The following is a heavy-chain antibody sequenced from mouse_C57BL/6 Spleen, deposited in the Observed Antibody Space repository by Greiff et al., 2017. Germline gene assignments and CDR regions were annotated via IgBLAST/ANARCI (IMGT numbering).Heavy chain of an antibody. Sequence: VMLVESGPGLVQPSQSLSITCTVSGFSLTSYGVHWVRQSPGKGLEWLGVIWSGGSTDYNAAFISRLSISKDNSKSQVFFKMNSLQADDTAIYYCASQIYYGTLEGLAYWGQGTLVTVSA. CDR1: GFSLTSYG. CDR3: ASQIYYGTLEGLAY. D-gene: IGHD2-1*01. CDR2: IWSGGST. V-gene: IGHV2-2*01. J-gene: IGHJ3*01.